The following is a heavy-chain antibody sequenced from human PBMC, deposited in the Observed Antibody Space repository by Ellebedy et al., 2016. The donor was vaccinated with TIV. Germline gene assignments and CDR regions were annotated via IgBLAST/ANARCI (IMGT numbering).Heavy chain of an antibody. Sequence: GESLKISCTASGFTFSSHWMHWVRQAPGKGLVWVSRISSDGSYTSYADSVKGRFTTSRDNAKNTVYLQMDNLRAEDTAVYYCATFPPGYWGQGALVTVSS. D-gene: IGHD2/OR15-2a*01. CDR1: GFTFSSHW. J-gene: IGHJ4*02. V-gene: IGHV3-74*01. CDR2: ISSDGSYT. CDR3: ATFPPGY.